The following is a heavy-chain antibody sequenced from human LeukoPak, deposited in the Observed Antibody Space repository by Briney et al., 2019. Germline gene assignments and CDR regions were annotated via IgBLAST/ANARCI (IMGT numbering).Heavy chain of an antibody. J-gene: IGHJ1*01. Sequence: ASVKVSCKASGYTFTSYDINWVRQATGQGLEWMGWMNPNSGNTGYAQKFQGRVTMTRNTSISTAYMELSSLRSEDTAVYYCARVKQQLVTEYFQHWGQGTLVTVSS. CDR3: ARVKQQLVTEYFQH. CDR2: MNPNSGNT. V-gene: IGHV1-8*01. D-gene: IGHD6-13*01. CDR1: GYTFTSYD.